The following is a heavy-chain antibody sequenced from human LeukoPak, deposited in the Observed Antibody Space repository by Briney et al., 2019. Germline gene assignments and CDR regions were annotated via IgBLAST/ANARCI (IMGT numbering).Heavy chain of an antibody. CDR1: GGSISSYY. J-gene: IGHJ4*02. D-gene: IGHD3-10*01. CDR3: ARAGRSGSYYKADFDY. V-gene: IGHV4-59*08. Sequence: SSETLSLTCTVSGGSISSYYWSWIRQPPGKGLEWIGYIYYSGSTNYNPSLKSRVTISVDTSKNQFSLKLSSVTAADTAVYYCARAGRSGSYYKADFDYWGQGTLVTVSS. CDR2: IYYSGST.